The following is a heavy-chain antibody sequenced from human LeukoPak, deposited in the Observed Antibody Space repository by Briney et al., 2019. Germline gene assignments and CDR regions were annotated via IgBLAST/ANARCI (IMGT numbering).Heavy chain of an antibody. J-gene: IGHJ4*02. CDR1: GGTFRSYA. CDR3: ARDGRWSGTAMGY. CDR2: IIPIFGTA. Sequence: SVKVSCKASGGTFRSYAISWVRQAPGQGLEWMGRIIPIFGTANYAQKFQGRVTITTDESTSTAYMELSSLRSEDTSVYYCARDGRWSGTAMGYWGQGTLVTVSS. D-gene: IGHD5-18*01. V-gene: IGHV1-69*05.